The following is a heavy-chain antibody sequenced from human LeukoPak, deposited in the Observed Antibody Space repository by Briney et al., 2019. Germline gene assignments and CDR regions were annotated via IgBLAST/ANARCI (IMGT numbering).Heavy chain of an antibody. CDR2: INGDGTSK. D-gene: IGHD2-2*01. CDR3: ARGCRSTSCSIDY. J-gene: IGHJ4*02. CDR1: RFTFSSYW. Sequence: GGSLRLSCAASRFTFSSYWMHWVRQVPGKGLLWVARINGDGTSKTYADSVKGRFTISRDNAKNTLYLQMNSLRAEDTAVYYCARGCRSTSCSIDYWGQGTLATVSS. V-gene: IGHV3-74*01.